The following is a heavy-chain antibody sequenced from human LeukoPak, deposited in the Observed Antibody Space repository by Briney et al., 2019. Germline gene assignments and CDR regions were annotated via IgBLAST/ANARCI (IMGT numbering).Heavy chain of an antibody. CDR2: ISSSSSTM. CDR1: GFTFINYN. Sequence: GGSLRLSCAASGFTFINYNINWVRQAPGKGLEWVSYISSSSSTMYYADSVKGRSTISRDNAKNSLHLQMNSLRAEDTAVYYCARARYSSGWYFDYWGQGTLVTVSS. CDR3: ARARYSSGWYFDY. J-gene: IGHJ4*02. D-gene: IGHD6-19*01. V-gene: IGHV3-48*01.